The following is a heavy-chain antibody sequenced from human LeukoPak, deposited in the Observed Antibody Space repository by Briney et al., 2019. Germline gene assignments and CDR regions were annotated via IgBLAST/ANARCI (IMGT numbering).Heavy chain of an antibody. Sequence: ASVKVSCKTSGYPFTDYAIHWVRQAPGQRLEWMGWINVDHGDTEYSQIFQGRVTMTRDISATTAYLELSSLRSEDTAVYYCARGDDYVWGSLSYFDFWGQGTLVSVSS. CDR3: ARGDDYVWGSLSYFDF. D-gene: IGHD3-16*01. CDR2: INVDHGDT. V-gene: IGHV1-3*01. J-gene: IGHJ4*02. CDR1: GYPFTDYA.